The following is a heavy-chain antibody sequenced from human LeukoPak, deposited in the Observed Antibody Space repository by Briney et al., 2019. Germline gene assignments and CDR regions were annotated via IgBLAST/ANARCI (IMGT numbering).Heavy chain of an antibody. J-gene: IGHJ2*01. Sequence: SETLSLTCTVSGGSISRSYSYWGWVRQPPGKGLEWIGSMYYSGDPYYNPSLKSRLIISVDTSKNQVSLNLSSVTTADTAVYYCARLRVGGIVGATTNWYFDIWGRGTLVTVSS. D-gene: IGHD1-26*01. CDR2: MYYSGDP. CDR1: GGSISRSYSY. V-gene: IGHV4-39*01. CDR3: ARLRVGGIVGATTNWYFDI.